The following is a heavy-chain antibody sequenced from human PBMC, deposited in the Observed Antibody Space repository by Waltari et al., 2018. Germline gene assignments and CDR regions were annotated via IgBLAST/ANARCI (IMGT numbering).Heavy chain of an antibody. V-gene: IGHV3-23*01. CDR3: AKDMGSSWYQIDY. Sequence: EVQLLESGGGSVQPGGSLRLSCAASGFAFSNFAMTWVRQAPGKGLGWVSAIGGTGAFTYYADSVKGRFTITRDNSKNTVYLQMNSLRAEDTAVYYCAKDMGSSWYQIDYWGQGNLVTVSS. CDR1: GFAFSNFA. J-gene: IGHJ4*02. CDR2: IGGTGAFT. D-gene: IGHD6-13*01.